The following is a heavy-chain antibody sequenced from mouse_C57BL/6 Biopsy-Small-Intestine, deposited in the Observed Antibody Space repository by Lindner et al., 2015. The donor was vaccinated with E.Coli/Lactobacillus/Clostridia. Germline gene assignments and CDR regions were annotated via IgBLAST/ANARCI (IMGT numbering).Heavy chain of an antibody. CDR2: IYPGDGDT. CDR3: ATVTTVVAGNY. Sequence: VQLQESGAELVKPGASVKISCKASGYAFSSYWMNWVKQRPGKGLEWIGQIYPGDGDTNYNGKFKGKATLTADKSSSTAYMQLSSLTSEDSAVYFCATVTTVVAGNYWGQGTTLTVSS. V-gene: IGHV1-80*01. CDR1: GYAFSSYW. J-gene: IGHJ2*01. D-gene: IGHD1-1*01.